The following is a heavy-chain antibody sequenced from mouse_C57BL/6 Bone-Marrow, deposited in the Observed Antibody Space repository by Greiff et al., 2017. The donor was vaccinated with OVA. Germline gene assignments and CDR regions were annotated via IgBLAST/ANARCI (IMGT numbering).Heavy chain of an antibody. Sequence: QVQLQQPGAELVMPGASVKLSCKASGYTFTSYWMHWVKQRPGQGLEWIGEIDPSDSYTNYSQKFKGKSTLTVDKSSSTAYMQLSSLTSEDSAVYYCARDDYAWFAYWGQGTLVTVSA. CDR1: GYTFTSYW. CDR3: ARDDYAWFAY. CDR2: IDPSDSYT. V-gene: IGHV1-69*01. D-gene: IGHD2-4*01. J-gene: IGHJ3*01.